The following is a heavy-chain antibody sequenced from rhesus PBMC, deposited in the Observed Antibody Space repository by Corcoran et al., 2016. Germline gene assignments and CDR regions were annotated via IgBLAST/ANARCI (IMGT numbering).Heavy chain of an antibody. V-gene: IGHV4-80*01. J-gene: IGHJ4*01. Sequence: QVQLQESGPGLVKPSETLSLTCAVSGGSFSSYWWSWIRQPPGKGLEWIGEINGNSGSTNYNPSLKSRVTISKDASKNQFSLKLSSVTAADTAVYYCARLGEDDYGYYYTSFDYWGQGVLVTV. CDR2: INGNSGST. D-gene: IGHD3-9*01. CDR1: GGSFSSYW. CDR3: ARLGEDDYGYYYTSFDY.